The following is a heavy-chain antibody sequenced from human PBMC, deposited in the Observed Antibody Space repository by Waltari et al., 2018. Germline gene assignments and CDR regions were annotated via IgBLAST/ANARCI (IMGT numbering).Heavy chain of an antibody. V-gene: IGHV4-38-2*02. CDR1: GYRLSRGYY. CDR3: ARNGRVPGGSPSQNAFDI. CDR2: IYESGDT. Sequence: QPQESGPGLVKPSETLSLTCTVYGYRLSRGYYWGWIRQPPGKGLEWIASIYESGDTYYNSSLKSRVTISVDASKDEMSLNLISVTAADTAVYYCARNGRVPGGSPSQNAFDIWGQGTMVTVSS. D-gene: IGHD1-26*01. J-gene: IGHJ3*02.